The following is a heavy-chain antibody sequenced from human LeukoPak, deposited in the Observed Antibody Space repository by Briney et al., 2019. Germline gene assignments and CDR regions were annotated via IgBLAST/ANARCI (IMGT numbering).Heavy chain of an antibody. CDR3: ARADVVLMVYANAFDL. CDR1: GFTFSSYW. J-gene: IGHJ3*01. D-gene: IGHD2-8*01. Sequence: PGGSLRLSCAAAGFTFSSYWMSWVRQAPGKGLEWLANIKQDGSEKYYVDSVKGRFTISRENAKNSLYLQMNSLRAEDTAVYYCARADVVLMVYANAFDLWGQGKMVTVSS. V-gene: IGHV3-7*01. CDR2: IKQDGSEK.